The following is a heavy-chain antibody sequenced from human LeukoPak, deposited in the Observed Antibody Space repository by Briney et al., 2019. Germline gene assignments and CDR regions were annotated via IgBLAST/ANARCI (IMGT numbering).Heavy chain of an antibody. CDR2: ITHSGST. Sequence: SETLSLTCAVYGGSFSGYYWSWIRQPPGKGLEWIGEITHSGSTNYNPSLKSRVTISVDTSKNQFSLMLSSVTAADTAVYYCARGLFGGFAAVKYYYDSSGYYFDYWGQGTLVTVSS. D-gene: IGHD3-22*01. CDR1: GGSFSGYY. V-gene: IGHV4-34*01. J-gene: IGHJ4*02. CDR3: ARGLFGGFAAVKYYYDSSGYYFDY.